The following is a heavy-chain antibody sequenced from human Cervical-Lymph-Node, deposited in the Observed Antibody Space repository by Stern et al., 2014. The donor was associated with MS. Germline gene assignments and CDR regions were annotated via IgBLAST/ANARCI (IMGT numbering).Heavy chain of an antibody. D-gene: IGHD3-16*01. Sequence: VQLVQSGSELRKPGASVKVSCKASGYNVTTYAMNWVRQAPGQGLEWIGWINPKTGNPPFAQGFTGRFVFSLDTSINTAYLQITSLKAEDSAVYYCATWGTGNSPPLFYWGQGTLVTVSS. J-gene: IGHJ4*02. CDR2: INPKTGNP. CDR3: ATWGTGNSPPLFY. V-gene: IGHV7-4-1*02. CDR1: GYNVTTYA.